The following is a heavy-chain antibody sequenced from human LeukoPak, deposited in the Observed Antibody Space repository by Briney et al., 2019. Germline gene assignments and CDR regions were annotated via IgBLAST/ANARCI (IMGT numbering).Heavy chain of an antibody. V-gene: IGHV4-30-2*02. CDR1: GRSINSSGYY. CDR3: AMTHDDPGIAFDY. D-gene: IGHD6-13*01. Sequence: PSETLSLTCTVSGRSINSSGYYWSWIRQPPGKGLEWVVYIYRRGNTYYHPSLKSRVTISVDTSKNQFSLKLSSVTAADTAVYYCAMTHDDPGIAFDYWGQGTLVTVSS. J-gene: IGHJ4*02. CDR2: IYRRGNT.